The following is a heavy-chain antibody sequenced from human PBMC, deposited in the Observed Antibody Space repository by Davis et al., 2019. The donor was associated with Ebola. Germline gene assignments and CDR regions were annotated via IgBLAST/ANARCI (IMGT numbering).Heavy chain of an antibody. Sequence: GESLKISCAASGFSFSDYYMSWIRQAPGKGLEWVSHIGSSGSPTYYADSVKGRFTISRDNAKNSVYLQMNSLSAEDTAVYYCARGTSFIRGLVQGQFYYGMDVWGQGTTVTVSS. J-gene: IGHJ6*02. V-gene: IGHV3-11*04. CDR1: GFSFSDYY. CDR3: ARGTSFIRGLVQGQFYYGMDV. D-gene: IGHD3/OR15-3a*01. CDR2: IGSSGSPT.